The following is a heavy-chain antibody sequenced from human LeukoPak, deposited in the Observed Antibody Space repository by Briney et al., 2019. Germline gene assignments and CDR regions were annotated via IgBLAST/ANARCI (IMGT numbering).Heavy chain of an antibody. D-gene: IGHD6-13*01. CDR3: ARESSSSWYTPWGYYYYGMDV. J-gene: IGHJ6*02. CDR1: GFKFSSYA. CDR2: ISYDGSNK. Sequence: GGSLRLSCAAYGFKFSSYAMHWVRQAPGKGLEWVAVISYDGSNKYYADSVKGRFTISRDNSKNTLYLQMNSLRAEDTAVYYCARESSSSWYTPWGYYYYGMDVWGQGTTVTVSS. V-gene: IGHV3-30-3*01.